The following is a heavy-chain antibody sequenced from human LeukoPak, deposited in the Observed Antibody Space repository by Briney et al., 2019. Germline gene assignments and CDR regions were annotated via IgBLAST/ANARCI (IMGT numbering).Heavy chain of an antibody. V-gene: IGHV3-30*18. CDR1: GFTFSSYG. J-gene: IGHJ4*02. CDR2: ISSDGSNK. Sequence: GGSLRLSCAASGFTFSSYGMHWVRQAPGKGLEWVAVISSDGSNKYYADSVKGRFTISRDNSKNTLYLQMNSLSAEDTAVYYCAKSYGSGTRPNDYWGQGILVTVSS. D-gene: IGHD3-10*01. CDR3: AKSYGSGTRPNDY.